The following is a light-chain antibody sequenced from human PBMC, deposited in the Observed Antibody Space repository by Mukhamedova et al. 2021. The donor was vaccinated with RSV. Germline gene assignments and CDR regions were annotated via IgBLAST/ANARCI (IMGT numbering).Light chain of an antibody. CDR2: GNS. CDR1: SSNIGAGYD. J-gene: IGLJ2*01. CDR3: QSYDSSLRGSRV. Sequence: SCTGSSSNIGAGYDVHWYQQLPGTAPKLLIYGNSNRPSGVPDRFSGSKSGTSASLAITGLQAEDEADYYCQSYDSSLRGSRVF. V-gene: IGLV1-40*01.